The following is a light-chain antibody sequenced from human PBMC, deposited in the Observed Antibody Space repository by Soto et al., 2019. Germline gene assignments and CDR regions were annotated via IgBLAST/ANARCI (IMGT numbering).Light chain of an antibody. J-gene: IGKJ3*01. Sequence: EIVLTQSPGTLSLSPGERATLSCRASQSVSDMYLAWYQHKPGQAPRLLIYASNRATGIPDRFSGSGSGTDFTLTISRLEPEDFAVYYCQHDGTSALFGPGTKVEIK. CDR1: QSVSDMY. CDR3: QHDGTSAL. CDR2: AS. V-gene: IGKV3-20*01.